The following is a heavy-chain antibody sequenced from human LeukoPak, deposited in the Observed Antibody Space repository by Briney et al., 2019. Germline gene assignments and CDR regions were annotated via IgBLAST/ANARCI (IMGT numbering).Heavy chain of an antibody. CDR1: GFTVSSNY. D-gene: IGHD4-11*01. J-gene: IGHJ6*03. CDR2: IYSGGST. Sequence: GGSLRLSCAASGFTVSSNYMSWVRQAPGKGLEWVSVIYSGGSTYYADSVKGRFTISRDNSKNTLYLQMNSLRAEDTAVYYCARDTSHSNLGHYYYYMDVWGKGTTVTVSS. V-gene: IGHV3-66*01. CDR3: ARDTSHSNLGHYYYYMDV.